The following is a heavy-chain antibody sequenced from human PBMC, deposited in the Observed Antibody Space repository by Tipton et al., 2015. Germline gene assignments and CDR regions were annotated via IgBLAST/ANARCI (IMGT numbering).Heavy chain of an antibody. J-gene: IGHJ5*02. CDR3: ARGGNNWFDP. V-gene: IGHV4-61*01. D-gene: IGHD2-15*01. CDR1: GGSVTSGTSY. CDR2: IYYSGNT. Sequence: TLSLTCTVSGGSVTSGTSYWSWIRQPPGKGLEWIGFIYYSGNTNYNPSLKSRVTMSVDTSKNQFSLKLTSVNAADTAVYYCARGGNNWFDPWGQGTLVTVSS.